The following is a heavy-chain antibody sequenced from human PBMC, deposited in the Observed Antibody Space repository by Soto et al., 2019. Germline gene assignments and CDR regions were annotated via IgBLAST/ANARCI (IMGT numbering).Heavy chain of an antibody. V-gene: IGHV4-31*03. CDR2: IYYSGST. CDR1: GGSLSGGGYF. J-gene: IGHJ4*02. CDR3: ARDLPPGNS. Sequence: PSETLSLTCTVSGGSLSGGGYFWNWIRQHPGKGLEWIGYIYYSGSTYCNPSLKSRVTISVDMSKNQFSLKLSSVTVADTAVYYCARDLPPGNSWGQGILVTVSS.